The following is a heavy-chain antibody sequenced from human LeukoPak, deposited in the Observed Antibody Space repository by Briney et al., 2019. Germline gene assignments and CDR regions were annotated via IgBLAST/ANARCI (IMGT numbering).Heavy chain of an antibody. CDR2: FSYTGKT. CDR3: SEGYFEPFDH. D-gene: IGHD2/OR15-2a*01. Sequence: SETLSLTCVVSGASVSTSHWNWIRQLPGKGLEWIGCFSYTGKTDYNPSLASRVTISLGTSKNQVSLKLRSVTAADTAVYYCSEGYFEPFDHWGQGTLVTVSS. CDR1: GASVSTSH. J-gene: IGHJ4*02. V-gene: IGHV4-59*02.